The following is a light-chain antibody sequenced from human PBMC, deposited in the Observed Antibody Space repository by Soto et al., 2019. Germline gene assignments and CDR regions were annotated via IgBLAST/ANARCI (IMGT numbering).Light chain of an antibody. CDR1: QDIRND. Sequence: AIQMTQSPSSLSVSVGDRVTITCRATQDIRNDLGWYQQKPGKAPKLLIYGTSNLQSGVPSRFSGSGSGTDFTLTISSLPPEDFAIYYCLQDYIYPYTFGQGTKVDIK. CDR3: LQDYIYPYT. J-gene: IGKJ2*01. V-gene: IGKV1-6*01. CDR2: GTS.